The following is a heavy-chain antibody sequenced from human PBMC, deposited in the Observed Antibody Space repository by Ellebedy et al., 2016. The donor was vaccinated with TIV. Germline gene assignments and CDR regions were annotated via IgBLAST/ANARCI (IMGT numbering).Heavy chain of an antibody. CDR1: GDSSSSGSYY. J-gene: IGHJ5*02. Sequence: MPSETLSLTCTVSGDSSSSGSYYWGWIRQPPGKGLEWIGEINHSGSINYNPSLKSRVTISVDTSKDQLSLRLTSVTAADTAVYYCARGRQYCSGGTCYSPRPWFDPWGQGTLVTVSS. V-gene: IGHV4-39*07. CDR3: ARGRQYCSGGTCYSPRPWFDP. D-gene: IGHD2-15*01. CDR2: INHSGSI.